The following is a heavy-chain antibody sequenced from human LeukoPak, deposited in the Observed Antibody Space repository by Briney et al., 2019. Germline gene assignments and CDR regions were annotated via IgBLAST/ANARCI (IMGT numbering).Heavy chain of an antibody. CDR2: ISSSSSYI. J-gene: IGHJ4*02. V-gene: IGHV3-11*06. Sequence: GGSLRLSCAASGFTFSDYYMSWIRQAPGKGLEWVSSISSSSSYIYYADSVKGRFTISRDNAKNSLYLQMNSLRAEDTAVYYCASCSSTSCYIGNFDYWGQGTLVTVSS. CDR3: ASCSSTSCYIGNFDY. CDR1: GFTFSDYY. D-gene: IGHD2-2*02.